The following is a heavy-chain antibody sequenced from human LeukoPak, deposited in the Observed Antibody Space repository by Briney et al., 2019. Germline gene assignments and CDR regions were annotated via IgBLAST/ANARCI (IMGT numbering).Heavy chain of an antibody. CDR2: IYYSGST. CDR1: GGSISSYY. V-gene: IGHV4-59*12. Sequence: SETLSLTCTVSGGSISSYYWSWIRQPPGKGLEWIGYIYYSGSTNYNPSLKSRATISIDTSKNQFSLKLSSVTAADTAVYYCAREYTLYRSGWFLDYWGQGTVVTVSS. CDR3: AREYTLYRSGWFLDY. D-gene: IGHD6-19*01. J-gene: IGHJ4*02.